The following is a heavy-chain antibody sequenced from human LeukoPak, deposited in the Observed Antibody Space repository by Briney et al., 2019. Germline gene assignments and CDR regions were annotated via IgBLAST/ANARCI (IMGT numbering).Heavy chain of an antibody. CDR2: ISSSSSYI. CDR3: ARHGYSSGWYGPFDY. Sequence: RTGGSLRLSCAASGFTFSSYSMNWVRQAPGKGLEWVSSISSSSSYIYYADSVKGRFTISRDNAKNSLYLQMNSLRAEDTAVYYCARHGYSSGWYGPFDYWGQGTLVTVSS. D-gene: IGHD6-19*01. J-gene: IGHJ4*02. CDR1: GFTFSSYS. V-gene: IGHV3-21*01.